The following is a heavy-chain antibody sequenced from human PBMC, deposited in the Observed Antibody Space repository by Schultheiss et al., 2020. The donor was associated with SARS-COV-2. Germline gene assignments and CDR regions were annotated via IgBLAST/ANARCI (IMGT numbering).Heavy chain of an antibody. D-gene: IGHD2-2*01. V-gene: IGHV3-48*01. CDR3: ARLYCTRASCPYYHMDV. CDR1: GFTFSSYS. CDR2: ISSSSSTI. J-gene: IGHJ6*03. Sequence: GGSLRLSCAASGFTFSSYSMNWVRQAPGKGLEWVSYISSSSSTIYYADSVKGRFTISRDNAKNSLYLQMNSLRAEDTAVYYCARLYCTRASCPYYHMDVWGKGTTVTVSS.